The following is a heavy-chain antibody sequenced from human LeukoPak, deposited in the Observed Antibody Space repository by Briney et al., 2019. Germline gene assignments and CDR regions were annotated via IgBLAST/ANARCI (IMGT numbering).Heavy chain of an antibody. D-gene: IGHD3-3*01. V-gene: IGHV1-18*01. J-gene: IGHJ3*01. CDR1: GYTFTSYG. CDR2: ISAYNGNT. Sequence: ASVKVSCKASGYTFTSYGISWVRQAPGQGLEWMGWISAYNGNTNYAQKLQGRVTITTDTSTSTAYMELRSLRSDDTAVYYCASPFYYDRGDAFDVWGQGTMVTVSS. CDR3: ASPFYYDRGDAFDV.